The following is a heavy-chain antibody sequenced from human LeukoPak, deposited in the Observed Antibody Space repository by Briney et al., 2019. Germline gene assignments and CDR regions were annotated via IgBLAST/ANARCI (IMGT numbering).Heavy chain of an antibody. V-gene: IGHV4-39*07. D-gene: IGHD3-9*01. CDR1: GGSISSSSYY. CDR3: ARLTTYYDILTAYQPRGYYFDY. J-gene: IGHJ4*02. CDR2: IYYSGST. Sequence: PSETLSLTCTVSGGSISSSSYYWGWIRQPPGKGLEWIGSIYYSGSTYYNPSLKSRVTISVDTSKNQFSLKLSSVTAADTAVYYCARLTTYYDILTAYQPRGYYFDYWGQGTLVTVSS.